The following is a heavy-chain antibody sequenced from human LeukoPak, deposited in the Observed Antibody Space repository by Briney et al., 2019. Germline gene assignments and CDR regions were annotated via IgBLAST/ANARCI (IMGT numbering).Heavy chain of an antibody. CDR2: IYTSGST. D-gene: IGHD2-15*01. CDR1: GGSISSYY. J-gene: IGHJ3*02. Sequence: NPSETLSLTCTVSGGSISSYYWSWIRQPAGKGLEWIGRIYTSGSTNYNPSLKSRVTMSVDTSKNQFSLKLSSVTAADTAVYYCAREGYCSGCDAFDIWGQGTMVTVSS. V-gene: IGHV4-4*07. CDR3: AREGYCSGCDAFDI.